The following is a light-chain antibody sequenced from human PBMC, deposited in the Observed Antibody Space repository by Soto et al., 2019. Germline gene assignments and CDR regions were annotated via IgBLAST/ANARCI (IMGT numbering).Light chain of an antibody. V-gene: IGKV1-5*03. CDR3: QQYNFYPWT. J-gene: IGKJ1*01. CDR1: QSISSW. CDR2: KAS. Sequence: DIQMTQSPSTLSASVGDRVTITCRASQSISSWLAWYQQKPGKAPKLLIYKASSLESGFPSRFSGSGSGTEFTLTISSLQPDDFATYYCQQYNFYPWTFGQGTKVEIK.